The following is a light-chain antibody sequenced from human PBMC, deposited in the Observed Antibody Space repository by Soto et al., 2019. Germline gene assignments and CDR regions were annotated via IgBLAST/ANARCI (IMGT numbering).Light chain of an antibody. V-gene: IGKV3D-20*02. CDR2: GST. CDR3: QQRNDWPLT. CDR1: QNVDSTY. J-gene: IGKJ4*01. Sequence: DIVLTQSPGTLSLSPGERATLSCRASQNVDSTYLAWYQQKPGQAPRLVIYGSTRRAPGVPDRFSGSGSGTDFTLTISSLELEDFAVYYCQQRNDWPLTFGGGTKVDIK.